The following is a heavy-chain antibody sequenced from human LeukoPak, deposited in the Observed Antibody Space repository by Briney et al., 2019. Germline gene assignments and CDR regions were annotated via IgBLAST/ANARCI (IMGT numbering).Heavy chain of an antibody. V-gene: IGHV3-30-3*01. Sequence: SGGSLRLSCAASGFTFSSYAMHWVRQAPGKGLEWVAVISYDGSNKYYADSVKGRFTISRDNSKNTLYLQMNSLRAEDTAVYYCARGRRGFWSGYLDYWGQGTLVTVSS. D-gene: IGHD3-3*01. J-gene: IGHJ4*02. CDR3: ARGRRGFWSGYLDY. CDR1: GFTFSSYA. CDR2: ISYDGSNK.